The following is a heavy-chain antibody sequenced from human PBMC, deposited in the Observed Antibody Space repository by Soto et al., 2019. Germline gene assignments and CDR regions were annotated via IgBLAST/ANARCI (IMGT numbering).Heavy chain of an antibody. CDR2: TYYRSKWYN. V-gene: IGHV6-1*01. J-gene: IGHJ3*02. Sequence: SQTLSLTCAISGDSVSSNSAAWNWIRQSPSRGLEWLGRTYYRSKWYNDYAVSVKSRITINPDTSKNQFSLQLNSVTPEDTAVYYCARGGSSSSRFVGAFDIWGQGTMVTVSS. CDR1: GDSVSSNSAA. CDR3: ARGGSSSSRFVGAFDI. D-gene: IGHD6-6*01.